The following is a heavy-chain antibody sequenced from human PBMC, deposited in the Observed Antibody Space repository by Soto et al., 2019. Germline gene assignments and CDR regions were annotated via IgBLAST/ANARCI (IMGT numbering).Heavy chain of an antibody. D-gene: IGHD4-17*01. Sequence: PGGSLRLSCAASGFILSNAWINWVRQAPGKGLEWVGRVKSKTDGGTTDFAAPVKGRFAISRDDSKNMVYREMNSLKTEDTAIYYCTTDSYMTNIIVRFDYWGHGTLVTVSS. CDR1: GFILSNAW. J-gene: IGHJ4*01. V-gene: IGHV3-15*07. CDR2: VKSKTDGGTT. CDR3: TTDSYMTNIIVRFDY.